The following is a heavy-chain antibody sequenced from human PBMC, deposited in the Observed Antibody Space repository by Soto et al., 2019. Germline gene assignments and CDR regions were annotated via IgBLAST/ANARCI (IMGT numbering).Heavy chain of an antibody. D-gene: IGHD2-2*01. CDR1: GFTFSSYS. Sequence: EVQLVESGGGLVKPGGFLRLSCAASGFTFSSYSMNWVRQAPGKGLEWVSSISSSSSYIYYADSVKGRFTISRDNAKNSLYLQMNSLRAEDTAVYYCARDLRGPYCSSTSCYRWGQGTLVTVSS. V-gene: IGHV3-21*01. CDR2: ISSSSSYI. J-gene: IGHJ4*02. CDR3: ARDLRGPYCSSTSCYR.